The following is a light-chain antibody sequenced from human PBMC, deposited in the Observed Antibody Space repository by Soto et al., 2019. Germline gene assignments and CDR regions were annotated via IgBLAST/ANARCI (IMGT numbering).Light chain of an antibody. J-gene: IGKJ4*01. CDR2: DAS. CDR3: QQRSNWPPLT. CDR1: QSVSSY. Sequence: EIVLTQSPATLSLSPGERATLSCRASQSVSSYLAWYQQKPGQAPRLLIYDASNRATGIPARFSGSGSGTDFTHTISSLEPEDFAVYYCQQRSNWPPLTFVGGTQVEIK. V-gene: IGKV3-11*01.